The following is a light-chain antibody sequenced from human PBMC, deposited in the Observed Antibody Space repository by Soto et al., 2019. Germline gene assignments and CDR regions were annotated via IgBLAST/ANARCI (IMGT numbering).Light chain of an antibody. Sequence: DIVLTQSPDSLAVSLGERATINCKSSQSVLYSSNNKNYLAWYQQKPGQPPKLLIYWASTRESGVPDRFSGSGSGTDFTLTISSLQAEDVAVYYCQQYYSTPFFGGGTKVDI. CDR2: WAS. J-gene: IGKJ4*01. V-gene: IGKV4-1*01. CDR3: QQYYSTPF. CDR1: QSVLYSSNNKNY.